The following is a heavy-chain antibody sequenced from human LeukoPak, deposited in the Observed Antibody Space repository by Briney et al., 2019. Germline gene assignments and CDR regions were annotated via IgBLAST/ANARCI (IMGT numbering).Heavy chain of an antibody. CDR2: ISGSGGST. J-gene: IGHJ4*02. V-gene: IGHV3-23*01. D-gene: IGHD2-21*01. CDR3: AKPQRFLAYAHYFDY. CDR1: GFTFSSYA. Sequence: GGSQRLSCAGSGFTFSSYAMSWVRQAPGKGLEWVSAISGSGGSTYYADSVKGRFTISRDNSKNTLYLQMNSLRAEDTAVYYCAKPQRFLAYAHYFDYWGQGTLVTVSS.